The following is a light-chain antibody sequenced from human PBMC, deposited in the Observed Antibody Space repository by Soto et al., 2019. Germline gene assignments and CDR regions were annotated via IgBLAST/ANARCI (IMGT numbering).Light chain of an antibody. V-gene: IGKV3-20*01. CDR3: QQYGGSPPFT. CDR1: QSVSSNY. CDR2: GAS. J-gene: IGKJ3*01. Sequence: EIVLTQSPGTLSLSPGERATLSCRASQSVSSNYLAWYQQKPGQAPRLLIFGASTGATGIPDRFSGSGSGTDFTLTISRLEPEDFAVYYCQQYGGSPPFTFGPGTTLDIK.